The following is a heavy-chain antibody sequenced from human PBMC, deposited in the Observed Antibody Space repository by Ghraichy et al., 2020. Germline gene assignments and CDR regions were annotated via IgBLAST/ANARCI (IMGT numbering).Heavy chain of an antibody. V-gene: IGHV1-69*13. CDR3: ARSVITFGGVIDRPDY. Sequence: SVKVSCKASGGTFSSYAISWVRQAPGQGLEWMGGIIPIFGTANYAQKFQGRVTITADESTSTAYMELSSLRSEDTAVYYCARSVITFGGVIDRPDYWGQGTLVTVSS. D-gene: IGHD3-16*02. J-gene: IGHJ4*02. CDR2: IIPIFGTA. CDR1: GGTFSSYA.